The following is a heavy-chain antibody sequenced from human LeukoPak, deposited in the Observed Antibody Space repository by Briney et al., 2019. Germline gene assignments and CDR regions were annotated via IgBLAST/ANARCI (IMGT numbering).Heavy chain of an antibody. CDR2: IIPIFGTA. D-gene: IGHD2/OR15-2a*01. CDR3: AKDSAKKYDDY. CDR1: GYTFTSYG. V-gene: IGHV1-69*06. J-gene: IGHJ4*02. Sequence: ASVEVSCKASGYTFTSYGISWVRQAPGQGLEWMGGIIPIFGTANYAQKFQGRVTITADKSTSTAYMELSSLRSEDTAVYYCAKDSAKKYDDYWGQGTLVTVSS.